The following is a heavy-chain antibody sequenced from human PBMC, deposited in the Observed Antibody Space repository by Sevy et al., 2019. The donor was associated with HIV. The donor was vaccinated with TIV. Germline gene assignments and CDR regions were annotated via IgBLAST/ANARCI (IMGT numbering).Heavy chain of an antibody. CDR3: ANLEDSSFPLDF. Sequence: GGSLRLSCAASGFTFSTYAMNWVRQAPGKGLEWVSSISNNGATTYYTDSVKDRFTISRDNSKNMVYLQMNSLRTDDTAVYYCANLEDSSFPLDFWGQGTLVTVSS. J-gene: IGHJ4*02. V-gene: IGHV3-23*01. D-gene: IGHD2-15*01. CDR1: GFTFSTYA. CDR2: ISNNGATT.